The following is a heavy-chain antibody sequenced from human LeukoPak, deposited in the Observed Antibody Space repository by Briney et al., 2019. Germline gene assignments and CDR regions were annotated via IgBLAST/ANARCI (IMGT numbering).Heavy chain of an antibody. V-gene: IGHV4-59*01. CDR1: GGSINSYY. D-gene: IGHD4-11*01. CDR3: ARTTTTFDD. CDR2: VSDTGST. J-gene: IGHJ4*01. Sequence: SETLSLTCTVPGGSINSYYWSWIRQPPGKGLEWIGYVSDTGSTNYNPSLKSRVTISVDTSKNQFYLKLASVTAADTAVYYCARTTTTFDDWGHGTLVTVSS.